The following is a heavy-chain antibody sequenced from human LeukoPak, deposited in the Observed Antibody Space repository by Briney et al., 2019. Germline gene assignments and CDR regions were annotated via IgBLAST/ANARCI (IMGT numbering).Heavy chain of an antibody. CDR1: GGSITSTNW. J-gene: IGHJ4*02. D-gene: IGHD2-8*01. CDR3: SRENGAFSPFGY. CDR2: VSLSGLT. Sequence: PSETLSLTCGVSGGSITSTNWWSWVRKPPGQGLEWIGEVSLSGLTNYNPSLSSRVIMALDTSKNHLSPHLTSVTAADTAVYYCSRENGAFSPFGYWGQGYLVTVLS. V-gene: IGHV4-4*02.